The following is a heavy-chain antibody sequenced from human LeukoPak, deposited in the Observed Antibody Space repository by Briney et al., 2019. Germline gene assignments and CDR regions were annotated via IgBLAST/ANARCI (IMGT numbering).Heavy chain of an antibody. J-gene: IGHJ5*02. V-gene: IGHV3-7*01. CDR1: GLTFSDYR. D-gene: IGHD1-20*01. Sequence: GGSLRLSCAASGLTFSDYRFNWVRQAPGKGLEWVANIKKDGSEKYYVDSVKGRFTISRDNAKNSLYLQMNSLRVEDTAVYYCAIRDLRDNWYLGRFDPWGQGTLVTVSS. CDR3: AIRDLRDNWYLGRFDP. CDR2: IKKDGSEK.